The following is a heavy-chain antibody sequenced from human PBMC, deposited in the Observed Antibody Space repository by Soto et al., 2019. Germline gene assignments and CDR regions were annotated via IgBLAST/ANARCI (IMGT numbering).Heavy chain of an antibody. V-gene: IGHV4-59*11. D-gene: IGHD2-21*01. CDR2: VYYSGGT. CDR1: GGSLTDHY. J-gene: IGHJ3*02. Sequence: QVQLQESGPGLVKPSETLSHTCTVAGGSLTDHYWNWFRQSPGKGLHWIGYVYYSGGTNYNPSLKSRVTMSVDTSKNQFSLNLRSVTAADTAVYYCARGNDWKSSTFDIWGQGTMVSVSS. CDR3: ARGNDWKSSTFDI.